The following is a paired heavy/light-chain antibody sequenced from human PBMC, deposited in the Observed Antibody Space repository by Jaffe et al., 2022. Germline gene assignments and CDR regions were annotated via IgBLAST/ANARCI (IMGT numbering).Light chain of an antibody. CDR1: SSDVGGYNY. CDR2: EVG. CDR3: SSYTTSSTPVV. V-gene: IGLV2-14*01. Sequence: QSALTQPASVSGSPGQSITISCTGTSSDVGGYNYVSWYQQHPGKAPKLIIFEVGNRPSGVSNRFSGSKSGNMASLTISGLQAEDEADYYCSSYTTSSTPVVFGGGTKLTVL. J-gene: IGLJ2*01.
Heavy chain of an antibody. CDR2: IYTSGSI. D-gene: IGHD5-18*01. Sequence: QVQLQESGPGLVTPLQTLSLTCTVSGGSISSGHYYWTWIRQPAGKGLEWIGRIYTSGSINYNPSLKSRLTISVDTSKNQFSLNLSSVTAADTAVYYCARKDTTCAVDIWGQGTMVTVSS. CDR3: ARKDTTCAVDI. J-gene: IGHJ3*02. CDR1: GGSISSGHYY. V-gene: IGHV4-61*02.